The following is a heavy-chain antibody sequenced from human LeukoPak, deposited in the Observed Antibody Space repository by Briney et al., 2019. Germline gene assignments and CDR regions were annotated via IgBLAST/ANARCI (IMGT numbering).Heavy chain of an antibody. Sequence: GGPLRLSCAASGFTFSSYSMNWVRQAPGKGLEWVSYISSSSSIIYYADSVKGRFTISRDNAKNSLYLQMNSLRAEDTAVYYCARRHDYFDYWGQGTLVTVSS. CDR3: ARRHDYFDY. CDR1: GFTFSSYS. CDR2: ISSSSSII. V-gene: IGHV3-48*01. J-gene: IGHJ4*02.